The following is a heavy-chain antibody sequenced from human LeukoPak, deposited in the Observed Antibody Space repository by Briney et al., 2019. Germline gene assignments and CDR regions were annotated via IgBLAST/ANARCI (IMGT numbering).Heavy chain of an antibody. D-gene: IGHD3-3*01. CDR2: INQGGSQK. V-gene: IGHV3-7*01. CDR3: ARDKGGMVPFDY. CDR1: GYSISSGYY. Sequence: ETLSLTCTVSGYSISSGYYWGWIRQPPGKGLEWVANINQGGSQKNYVDSVKGRFTIARDDAKNSLYLQMNSLRAEDTAVYFCARDKGGMVPFDYWGQGTLVTVSS. J-gene: IGHJ4*02.